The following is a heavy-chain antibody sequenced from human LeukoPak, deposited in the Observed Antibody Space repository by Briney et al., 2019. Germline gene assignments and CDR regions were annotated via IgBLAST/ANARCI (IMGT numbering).Heavy chain of an antibody. D-gene: IGHD3-16*02. CDR1: GFTFSSYG. V-gene: IGHV3-30*03. Sequence: GRSLRLSCAASGFTFSSYGMHWVRQAPGKGLEWVATISHDGSNKYYADSVKGRFTISRDNAKNSLFLQMNSLRAEDTAAYYCARASEGFGGLIASLDYWGQRILVTVSS. CDR3: ARASEGFGGLIASLDY. CDR2: ISHDGSNK. J-gene: IGHJ4*02.